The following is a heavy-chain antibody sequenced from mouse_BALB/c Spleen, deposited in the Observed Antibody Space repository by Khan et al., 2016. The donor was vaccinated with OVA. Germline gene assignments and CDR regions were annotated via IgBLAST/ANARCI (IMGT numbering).Heavy chain of an antibody. D-gene: IGHD2-14*01. CDR3: ARPYRYDGRAWFAY. CDR2: INPDSSTI. V-gene: IGHV4-1*02. CDR1: GFDFSRYW. Sequence: EVKLLESGGGLVQPGGSLKLSCAASGFDFSRYWMSWVQQAPGKGLEWIGEINPDSSTINYTPSLKDKFIISRDNAKNTLYLEMSKVRSEDTVLYYCARPYRYDGRAWFAYWGQGTLVTVSA. J-gene: IGHJ3*01.